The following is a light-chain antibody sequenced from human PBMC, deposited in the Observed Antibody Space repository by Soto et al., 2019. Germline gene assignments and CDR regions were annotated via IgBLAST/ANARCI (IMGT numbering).Light chain of an antibody. Sequence: QAVVTQSPSASSTPGQTVTISCSGSTSNIGTFYVYWYQHLPGTAPKLLIYLGDQRASGVSDRFSGSKSGTSASLAINGLRSDDEADYYCAAWDDNLNAYVFGSGTKLTVL. CDR1: TSNIGTFY. CDR3: AAWDDNLNAYV. J-gene: IGLJ1*01. V-gene: IGLV1-47*02. CDR2: LGD.